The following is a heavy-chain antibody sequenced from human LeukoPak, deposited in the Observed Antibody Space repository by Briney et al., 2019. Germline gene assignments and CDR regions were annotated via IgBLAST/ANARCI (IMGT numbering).Heavy chain of an antibody. CDR3: ARGGYSYGQAEFDY. J-gene: IGHJ4*02. Sequence: SETLSLTCTVSGGSISSYYWSWIRQPPGKGLEWIGYIYYSGSTNYNPSLKSRVTISVDTSKNQFSLKLSSVTAADTAVHYCARGGYSYGQAEFDYWGQGTLVTVSS. CDR2: IYYSGST. CDR1: GGSISSYY. V-gene: IGHV4-59*01. D-gene: IGHD5-18*01.